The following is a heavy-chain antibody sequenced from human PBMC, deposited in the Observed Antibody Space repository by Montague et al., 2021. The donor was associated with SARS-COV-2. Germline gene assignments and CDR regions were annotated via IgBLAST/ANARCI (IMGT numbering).Heavy chain of an antibody. V-gene: IGHV6-1*01. Sequence: CAISGDSVSSNIAAWNWIRQSPSRGLEWLGRTYYRSKWYNDYAVSVRGRITISPDTSKNQFFLQLNSVTPEDTAVYYCTQERGPGRTTWHYFDYWGQGTLVTVSS. D-gene: IGHD1-14*01. CDR2: TYYRSKWYN. CDR1: GDSVSSNIAA. J-gene: IGHJ4*02. CDR3: TQERGPGRTTWHYFDY.